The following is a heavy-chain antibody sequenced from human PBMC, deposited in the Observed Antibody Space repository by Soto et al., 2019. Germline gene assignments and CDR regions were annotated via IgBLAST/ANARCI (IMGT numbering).Heavy chain of an antibody. CDR2: IYPGDSDT. J-gene: IGHJ4*02. CDR3: ARLFDTSGWYDY. V-gene: IGHV5-51*01. D-gene: IGHD6-19*01. Sequence: PGASLKISCKGSGYSFTSYWIGWVRQMPGKGLERMGIIYPGDSDTRYSPSFQGQVTISADKSITTYLQWSSLKASDTAMYYCARLFDTSGWYDYWGQGTLVTVSS. CDR1: GYSFTSYW.